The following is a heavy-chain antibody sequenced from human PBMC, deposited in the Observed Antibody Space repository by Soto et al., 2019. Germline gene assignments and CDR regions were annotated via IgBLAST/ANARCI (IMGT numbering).Heavy chain of an antibody. J-gene: IGHJ6*02. Sequence: QVQLQESGPGLVKPSETLSLTCTVSGGAISSYYWNWIRQPPGKGLEWIGYIHESGGTNSNPSLKSRVTISVDTSKNQFSLKLNSVTAADTAVYYCATRIQYYYGMDVWGQGTTVTVSS. CDR3: ATRIQYYYGMDV. V-gene: IGHV4-59*08. CDR1: GGAISSYY. CDR2: IHESGGT. D-gene: IGHD5-18*01.